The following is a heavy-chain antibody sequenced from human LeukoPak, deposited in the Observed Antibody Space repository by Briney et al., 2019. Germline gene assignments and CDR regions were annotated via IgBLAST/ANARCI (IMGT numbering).Heavy chain of an antibody. CDR3: ARAPSEIGGYYPEYFRH. V-gene: IGHV3-74*01. CDR2: IKSDGST. Sequence: GGSLRLSCAASGFTFSSYWMHWVRQAPGKGLVWVSRIKSDGSTNYADSVKGRFTISRDNAKNTVSLQMNSLRTEDTGVCYCARAPSEIGGYYPEYFRHWGQGTLVTVSS. CDR1: GFTFSSYW. D-gene: IGHD3-22*01. J-gene: IGHJ1*01.